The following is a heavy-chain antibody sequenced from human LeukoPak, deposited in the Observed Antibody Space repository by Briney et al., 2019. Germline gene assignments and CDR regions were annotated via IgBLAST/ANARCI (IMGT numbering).Heavy chain of an antibody. CDR1: GFTFSSYE. Sequence: PGGSLRLSCAASGFTFSSYEMNWVRQAPGKGLEWVSYISSSGSTIYYADSVKGRFTISRDNAKNSLYLQMNGLRAEDTAVYYCARGLRTYYYDSSGYPQPDYWGQGTLVTVSS. CDR3: ARGLRTYYYDSSGYPQPDY. V-gene: IGHV3-48*03. CDR2: ISSSGSTI. J-gene: IGHJ4*02. D-gene: IGHD3-22*01.